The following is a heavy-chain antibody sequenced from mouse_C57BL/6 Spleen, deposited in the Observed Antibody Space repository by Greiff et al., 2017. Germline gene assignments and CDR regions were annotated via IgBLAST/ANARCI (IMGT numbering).Heavy chain of an antibody. J-gene: IGHJ4*01. CDR2: ILPGSGST. Sequence: QLHVTQPGAELMKPGASVKLSCKATGYTFTGYWIEWVKQRPGHGLEWIGEILPGSGSTNYNEKFKGKATFTADTSSNTAYMQLSSLTTEDSAIYYDARKDYDYGEDYAMDYWGQGTSVTGSS. CDR1: GYTFTGYW. CDR3: ARKDYDYGEDYAMDY. D-gene: IGHD2-4*01. V-gene: IGHV1-9*01.